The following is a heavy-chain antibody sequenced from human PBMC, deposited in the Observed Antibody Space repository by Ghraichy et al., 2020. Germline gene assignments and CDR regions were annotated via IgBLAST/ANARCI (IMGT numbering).Heavy chain of an antibody. V-gene: IGHV3-74*01. D-gene: IGHD6-25*01. Sequence: GGSLRLSCAASGFTFSSYWMHWVRQAPGKGLVWVSRINSDGSSTSYADSVKGRFTISRDNAKNTLYLQMNSLRAEDTAVYYLARDLIAALHTPSYYYYGKDVWAKGPRSPSP. CDR1: GFTFSSYW. CDR2: INSDGSST. CDR3: ARDLIAALHTPSYYYYGKDV. J-gene: IGHJ6*02.